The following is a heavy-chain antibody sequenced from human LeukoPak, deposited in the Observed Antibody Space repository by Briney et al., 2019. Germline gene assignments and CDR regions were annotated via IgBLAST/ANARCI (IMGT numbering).Heavy chain of an antibody. CDR1: GVSFSTYY. CDR2: IYSSGNT. J-gene: IGHJ3*02. V-gene: IGHV4-4*07. Sequence: SETLSLTCTVSGVSFSTYYWTWIRQPAGKGLEWIGRIYSSGNTNYNPSLESRVTLSIDTSKNQFSLKLTSVTAADTAVYYCARERGDLRGDAFDIWGQGTMVTVSS. D-gene: IGHD3-10*01. CDR3: ARERGDLRGDAFDI.